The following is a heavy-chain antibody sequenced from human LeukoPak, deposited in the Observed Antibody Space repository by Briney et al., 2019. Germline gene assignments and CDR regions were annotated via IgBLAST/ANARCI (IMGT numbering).Heavy chain of an antibody. J-gene: IGHJ6*04. CDR3: ARADTAMVPPYYYYYGMDV. CDR2: IIPIFGTA. CDR1: GGTFSSYA. V-gene: IGHV1-69*01. Sequence: SVKVSCKASGGTFSSYAIYWVRQARGPGLEWMGGIIPIFGTANYAQKFQGRVTITADESTSTAYMELSSLRSEDTAVYYCARADTAMVPPYYYYYGMDVWGKGTTVTVSS. D-gene: IGHD5-18*01.